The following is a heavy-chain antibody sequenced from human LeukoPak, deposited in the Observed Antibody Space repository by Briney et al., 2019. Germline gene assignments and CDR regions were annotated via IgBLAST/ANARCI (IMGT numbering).Heavy chain of an antibody. CDR1: GFTFSSYG. Sequence: GRSLRLSCAASGFTFSSYGMHWVRQAPGKGREWGAVIWYDGSNKYYADSVKGRFTISRDNSKNTLYLQMNSLRAEDTAVYYCAKDLAAAGIFDYWGQGTLVTVSS. V-gene: IGHV3-33*06. CDR3: AKDLAAAGIFDY. CDR2: IWYDGSNK. J-gene: IGHJ4*02. D-gene: IGHD6-13*01.